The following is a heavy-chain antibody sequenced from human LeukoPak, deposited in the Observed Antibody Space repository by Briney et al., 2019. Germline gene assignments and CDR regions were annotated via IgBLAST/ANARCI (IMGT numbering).Heavy chain of an antibody. D-gene: IGHD4-17*01. V-gene: IGHV3-9*01. CDR1: GFTFDDYA. J-gene: IGHJ2*01. CDR3: AKGDYGDLLGWYFDL. CDR2: ISWNSGSI. Sequence: GRSLRLSCAASGFTFDDYAMHWVRQAPGKGLEWVSGISWNSGSIGYADSVKGRFTISRDNAKNSLYLQMNSLRAEDTALYCCAKGDYGDLLGWYFDLWGRGTLVTVSS.